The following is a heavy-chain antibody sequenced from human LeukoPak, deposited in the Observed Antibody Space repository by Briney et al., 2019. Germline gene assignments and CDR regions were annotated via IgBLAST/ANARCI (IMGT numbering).Heavy chain of an antibody. CDR2: INHSGST. V-gene: IGHV4-34*01. D-gene: IGHD1-26*01. CDR1: GGSFSGYY. Sequence: KPSETLSLTCAVYGGSFSGYYWSWIRQPPGKGLEWIGEINHSGSTNYNPSLKSRVTISVDTSKNQFSLKPSSVTAADTAVYYCARVGMVGPVDYWGQGTLVTVSS. CDR3: ARVGMVGPVDY. J-gene: IGHJ4*02.